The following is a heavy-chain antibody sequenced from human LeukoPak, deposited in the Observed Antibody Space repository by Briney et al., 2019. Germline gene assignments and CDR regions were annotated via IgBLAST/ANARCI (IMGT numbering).Heavy chain of an antibody. Sequence: GGSLRLSCAASGFTFSSYWMSWVRQAPGKGLEWVANIKQDGSEKYYVDSVKGRFTISRDNAKNSLYLQMNSLRAEDTAVYYCAKGVPGSGWYSGFDAFHIWGQGTVVTVSS. V-gene: IGHV3-7*03. CDR3: AKGVPGSGWYSGFDAFHI. J-gene: IGHJ3*02. D-gene: IGHD6-19*01. CDR1: GFTFSSYW. CDR2: IKQDGSEK.